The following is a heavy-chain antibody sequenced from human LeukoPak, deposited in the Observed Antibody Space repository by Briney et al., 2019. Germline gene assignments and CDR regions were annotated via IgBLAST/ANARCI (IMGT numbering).Heavy chain of an antibody. CDR2: IYSGGST. D-gene: IGHD3-22*01. CDR3: ARARFHYYDSSGYSSGAFDI. Sequence: GGSLRLSCAASGFTVSSNYMSWVRQAPGKGLEWVSVIYSGGSTYYADSVKGRFTISRDNSKNTLYLQMNSLRAEDTAVYYCARARFHYYDSSGYSSGAFDIWGQGTMVTVSS. V-gene: IGHV3-53*01. CDR1: GFTVSSNY. J-gene: IGHJ3*02.